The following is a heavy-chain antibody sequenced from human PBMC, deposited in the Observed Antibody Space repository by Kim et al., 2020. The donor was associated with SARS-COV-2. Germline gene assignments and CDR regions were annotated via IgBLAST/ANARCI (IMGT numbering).Heavy chain of an antibody. Sequence: GGSLRLSCAASGFTFSSYGMHWVRQAPGKGLEWVAVISYDGSNKYYADSVKGRFTISRDNSKNTLYLQMNSLRAEDTAVYYCAKDLPAYCGGDCYPTPGDYWGQGTLVTVSS. J-gene: IGHJ4*02. CDR2: ISYDGSNK. D-gene: IGHD2-21*01. CDR3: AKDLPAYCGGDCYPTPGDY. CDR1: GFTFSSYG. V-gene: IGHV3-30*18.